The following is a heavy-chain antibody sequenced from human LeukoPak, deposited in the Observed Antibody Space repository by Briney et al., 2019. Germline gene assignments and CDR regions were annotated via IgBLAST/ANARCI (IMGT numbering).Heavy chain of an antibody. J-gene: IGHJ4*02. CDR1: GDSITGYY. V-gene: IGHV4-4*07. CDR2: IYTSGST. Sequence: SETLSLTCSVSGDSITGYYWSWIRQPAGKGLEWIGRIYTSGSTNYNPSLKSRVTMSVDTSKNQFSLKLSSVTAAHTAVYYCARDKTWIQLGGDYFDYWGQGTLVTVSS. CDR3: ARDKTWIQLGGDYFDY. D-gene: IGHD5-18*01.